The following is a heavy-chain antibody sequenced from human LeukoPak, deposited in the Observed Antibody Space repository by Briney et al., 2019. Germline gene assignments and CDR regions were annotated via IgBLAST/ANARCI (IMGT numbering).Heavy chain of an antibody. CDR1: GYTFTIYY. Sequence: ASVKVSCKASGYTFTIYYMHRVRQAPGQGLEWMGIINPSGGSTSYAQKFQGRVTMTRDTSTSTVYMELSSLRSEDTAVYYCARDSVLGDFDYWGQGTLVTVSS. V-gene: IGHV1-46*01. J-gene: IGHJ4*02. CDR2: INPSGGST. D-gene: IGHD3-16*01. CDR3: ARDSVLGDFDY.